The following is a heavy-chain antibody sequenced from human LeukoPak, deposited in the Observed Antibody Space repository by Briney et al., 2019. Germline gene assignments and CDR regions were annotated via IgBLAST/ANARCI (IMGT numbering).Heavy chain of an antibody. D-gene: IGHD6-6*01. J-gene: IGHJ6*03. Sequence: SETLSLTCTVSGGSISSYYWSWIRQPPGKGLEWIGYIYTSGSTNYNPSLKSRVTMSVDMSKNQFSLKLSSVTAADTAVYYCARHGGSSSYYYYYMDVWGKGTTVTVSS. V-gene: IGHV4-4*09. CDR1: GGSISSYY. CDR2: IYTSGST. CDR3: ARHGGSSSYYYYYMDV.